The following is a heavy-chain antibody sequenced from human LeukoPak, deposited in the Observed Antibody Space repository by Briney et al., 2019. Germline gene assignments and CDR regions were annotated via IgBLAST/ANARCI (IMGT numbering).Heavy chain of an antibody. D-gene: IGHD3-10*02. CDR3: ARVVRGVAYY. CDR1: GFTVSSNY. V-gene: IGHV3-53*01. J-gene: IGHJ4*02. CDR2: IYSGGST. Sequence: GGSLRLSCAASGFTVSSNYMSWVRQAPGKGLDWVSVIYSGGSTYYADSVKGRFTISRDNSKNTLYLQMNSLRAEDTAVYYCARVVRGVAYYWGQGTLVTVSS.